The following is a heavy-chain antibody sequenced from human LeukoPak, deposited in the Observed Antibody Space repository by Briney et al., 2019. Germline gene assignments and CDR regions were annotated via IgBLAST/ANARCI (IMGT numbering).Heavy chain of an antibody. CDR2: ISDIGSI. J-gene: IGHJ4*02. CDR1: GGSISSYY. D-gene: IGHD3-3*01. CDR3: ARESYDFWSGSFGT. V-gene: IGHV4-59*12. Sequence: SETLSLTCTVSGGSISSYYWSWIRQPPGKGLEWIAYISDIGSINYNPSLKSRVTMSVDTSKDQFSLKLSSVTAADTAVYYCARESYDFWSGSFGTWGQGTLVTVSS.